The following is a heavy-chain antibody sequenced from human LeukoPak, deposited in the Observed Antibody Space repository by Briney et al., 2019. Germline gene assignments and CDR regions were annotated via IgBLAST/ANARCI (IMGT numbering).Heavy chain of an antibody. CDR1: DGSISSSSYY. D-gene: IGHD3-22*01. V-gene: IGHV4-39*01. Sequence: PSETLSLTCTVSDGSISSSSYYCGWIRQPPGKGLEWIGSIYYSGSTYYNPSLKSRVTISVDTSKNQFSLKLSSVAAADTAVYYCASVERITMIVVVITGAFDIWGQGTMVTVSS. CDR2: IYYSGST. CDR3: ASVERITMIVVVITGAFDI. J-gene: IGHJ3*02.